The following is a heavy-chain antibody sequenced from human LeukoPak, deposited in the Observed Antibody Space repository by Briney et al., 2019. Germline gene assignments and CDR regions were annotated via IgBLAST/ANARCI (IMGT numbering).Heavy chain of an antibody. V-gene: IGHV3-53*01. D-gene: IGHD6-13*01. CDR3: ARSIPATGTRNPFYYFDF. J-gene: IGHJ4*02. CDR2: IYSDGRT. Sequence: GGSLRLSCEVSEFTASSNYMSWVRQAPGKGPEWVSIIYSDGRTYYTDSVKGRFTISRDNSKNTLYMQMNSLRAEDTAVYYCARSIPATGTRNPFYYFDFWGQGTLVTVSS. CDR1: EFTASSNY.